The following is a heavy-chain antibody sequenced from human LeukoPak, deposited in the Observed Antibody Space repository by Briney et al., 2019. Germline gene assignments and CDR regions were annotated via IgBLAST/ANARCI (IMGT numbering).Heavy chain of an antibody. J-gene: IGHJ4*02. CDR1: GYTFTYYW. CDR3: ASRSGIYAPNYFDY. D-gene: IGHD1-26*01. Sequence: GESLKISCKGSGYTFTYYWIGWVRQMPGQGLEWMGIIYPGDSDTRYSPSFQGQVTFSADKSITTAYLQWSSLKASDTAMYYCASRSGIYAPNYFDYWGQGTLVTVSS. CDR2: IYPGDSDT. V-gene: IGHV5-51*01.